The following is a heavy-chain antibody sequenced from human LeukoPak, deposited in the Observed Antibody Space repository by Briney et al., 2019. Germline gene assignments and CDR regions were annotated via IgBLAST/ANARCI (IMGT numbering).Heavy chain of an antibody. V-gene: IGHV5-51*01. CDR1: GYSFTSYW. Sequence: GASLKISCKGSGYSFTSYWIGWVRPMPGKGLEWMGIIYPGDSDTRYSPSFQGQVTISADKSISTAYLQCSSLKASDTAMYYCARRRSSGDYPNDAFDIWGQGTMVTVSS. CDR2: IYPGDSDT. J-gene: IGHJ3*02. D-gene: IGHD3-22*01. CDR3: ARRRSSGDYPNDAFDI.